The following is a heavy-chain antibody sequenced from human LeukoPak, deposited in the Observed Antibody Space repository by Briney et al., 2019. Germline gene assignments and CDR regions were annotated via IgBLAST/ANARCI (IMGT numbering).Heavy chain of an antibody. CDR2: IIPIFGIA. Sequence: ASVKVSCKASGGTFSSYAISWVRQAPGQGLEWMGGIIPIFGIASYAQKFQGRVTITTDESTSTAYMELSSLRSEDTAVYYCARGRYAEFDPWGQGTLVTVSS. D-gene: IGHD3-16*01. CDR1: GGTFSSYA. J-gene: IGHJ5*02. V-gene: IGHV1-69*05. CDR3: ARGRYAEFDP.